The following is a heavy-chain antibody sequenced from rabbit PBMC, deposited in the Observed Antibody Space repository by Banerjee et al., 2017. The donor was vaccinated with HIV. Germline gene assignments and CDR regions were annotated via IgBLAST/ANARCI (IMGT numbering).Heavy chain of an antibody. J-gene: IGHJ4*01. Sequence: QEQLVEYGGDLVQPGGSLTLTCTASGFSFSSSYWICWVRQAPGKGLEWIACIYTDSNSKTYYASWAKGRFTITRSTSLNTVTLQLNSLTAADTATYFCGRVYASSSDYFSSFNLWGPGTLVTVS. CDR2: IYTDSNSKT. CDR1: GFSFSSSYW. D-gene: IGHD1-1*01. V-gene: IGHV1S45*01. CDR3: GRVYASSSDYFSSFNL.